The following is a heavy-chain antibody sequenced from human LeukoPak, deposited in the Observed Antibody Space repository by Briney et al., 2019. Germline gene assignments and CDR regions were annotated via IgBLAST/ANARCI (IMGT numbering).Heavy chain of an antibody. D-gene: IGHD2-21*02. Sequence: PGGSLRLSCAASGFTFSSYGMSWVRQAPGKGLEWVSAISGSGGSTYYADSVKGRFTISRDNSKNTLYLQMNSLRAEDTAVYYCAKGPAEAYCGGDCYPDQYYFDYWGQGTLVTVSS. CDR3: AKGPAEAYCGGDCYPDQYYFDY. CDR1: GFTFSSYG. J-gene: IGHJ4*02. CDR2: ISGSGGST. V-gene: IGHV3-23*01.